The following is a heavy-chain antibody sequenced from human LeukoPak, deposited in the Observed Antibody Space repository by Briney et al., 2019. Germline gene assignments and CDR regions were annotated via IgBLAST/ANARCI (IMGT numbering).Heavy chain of an antibody. J-gene: IGHJ4*02. D-gene: IGHD2-2*01. CDR1: GFTFSSYA. CDR2: TGSTGVST. V-gene: IGHV3-23*01. CDR3: AKDPGVVPAHYFDY. Sequence: GGSLRLSCASSGFTFSSYAMNWVRQAPGKGLEWVSGTGSTGVSTFYADSVKGRFTVSRDNSKNTLSLQMNSLRAEDTAVYYCAKDPGVVPAHYFDYWGQGTLVTVSS.